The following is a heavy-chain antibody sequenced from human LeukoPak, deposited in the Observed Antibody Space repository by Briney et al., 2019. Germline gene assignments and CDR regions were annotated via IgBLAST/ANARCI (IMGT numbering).Heavy chain of an antibody. D-gene: IGHD1-26*01. J-gene: IGHJ4*02. Sequence: GGSLRLSCAASGFTFSSYWMSWVRQAPGKGLEWVANIKQDGSEKYCVDSVKGRFTISRDNAKNSLYLQMNSLRAEDTAVYYCARDRFSGSCDYWGQGTLVTVSS. CDR2: IKQDGSEK. CDR3: ARDRFSGSCDY. V-gene: IGHV3-7*01. CDR1: GFTFSSYW.